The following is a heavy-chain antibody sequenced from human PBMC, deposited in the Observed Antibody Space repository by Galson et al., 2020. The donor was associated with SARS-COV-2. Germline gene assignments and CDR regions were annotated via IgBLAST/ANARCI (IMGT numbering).Heavy chain of an antibody. D-gene: IGHD2-2*01. CDR2: IIPIIGTK. J-gene: IGHJ6*02. V-gene: IGHV1-69*13. CDR3: ATLGYCYTTNCLINYFDGMDV. CDR1: GGTFSNYA. Sequence: SVKVSCKACGGTFSNYAISWVRQAPGQGLEWMGGIIPIIGTKNYAQKFQGRVTITADASASTAYMELTSLRSEDTGVYYCATLGYCYTTNCLINYFDGMDVWGQGTTVTVSS.